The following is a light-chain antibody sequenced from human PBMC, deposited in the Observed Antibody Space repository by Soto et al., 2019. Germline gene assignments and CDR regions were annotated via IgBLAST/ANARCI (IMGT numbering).Light chain of an antibody. J-gene: IGLJ1*01. V-gene: IGLV1-40*01. CDR3: QTYDSSLSGLYV. Sequence: QSALTQPPSISGAPGQRVTISCTGSGSNIGAGSDVHWYHQLPGTAPKLLIYGNTNRPSGVPDRFSGSKSGTSASLAIAGPQTEDEGDYYCQTYDSSLSGLYVFGTGTKVTVL. CDR1: GSNIGAGSD. CDR2: GNT.